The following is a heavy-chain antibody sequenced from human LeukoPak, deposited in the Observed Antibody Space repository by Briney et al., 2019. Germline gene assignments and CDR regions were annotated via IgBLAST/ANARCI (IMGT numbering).Heavy chain of an antibody. D-gene: IGHD2-15*01. CDR1: GFTFSSYA. V-gene: IGHV3-48*04. CDR2: ISSSGSTI. J-gene: IGHJ4*02. Sequence: GGSLRLSCAASGFTFSSYAMSWVRQAPGKGLEWVSYISSSGSTIYYADSVKGRFTISRDNAKNSLFLQMNSLRAEDTALYYCARDDCSRGNCYWSNYWGQGTLVTVSS. CDR3: ARDDCSRGNCYWSNY.